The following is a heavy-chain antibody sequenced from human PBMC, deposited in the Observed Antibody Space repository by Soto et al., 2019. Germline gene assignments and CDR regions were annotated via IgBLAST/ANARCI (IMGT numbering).Heavy chain of an antibody. J-gene: IGHJ4*02. V-gene: IGHV1-3*01. Sequence: QVQLVQSGAEVKKPGASVKVSCKASGYTFTSYAMHWVRQAPGQRLEWMGWINAGNGNTKYSQKFQDRVTITRDTSASTADKELSSLRSEDTAVYYCARLVRGWDYFDYWGQGPLVTVSS. CDR1: GYTFTSYA. CDR2: INAGNGNT. D-gene: IGHD3-10*01. CDR3: ARLVRGWDYFDY.